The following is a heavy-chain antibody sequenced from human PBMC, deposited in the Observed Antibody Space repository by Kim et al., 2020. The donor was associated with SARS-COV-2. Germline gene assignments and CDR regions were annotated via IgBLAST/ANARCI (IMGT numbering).Heavy chain of an antibody. CDR3: ARGSPSTSLFGPSVPQLFDY. CDR2: IYYSGST. CDR1: GGSISSYY. D-gene: IGHD2-2*01. V-gene: IGHV4-59*01. Sequence: SETLSLTCTVSGGSISSYYWSWIRQPPGKGLEWIGYIYYSGSTNYNPSLKSRVTISVDTSKNQFSLKLSSVTAADTAVYYCARGSPSTSLFGPSVPQLFDYWGQGTLVTVSS. J-gene: IGHJ4*02.